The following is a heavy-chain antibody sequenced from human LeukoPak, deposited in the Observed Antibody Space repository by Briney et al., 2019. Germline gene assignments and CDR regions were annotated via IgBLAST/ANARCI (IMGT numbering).Heavy chain of an antibody. V-gene: IGHV3-7*01. D-gene: IGHD6-19*01. J-gene: IGHJ6*02. CDR3: ARELAVAGAVYYYYYGMDV. CDR2: IKQDGSEK. CDR1: GFTFSSYW. Sequence: GGSLRLSCAASGFTFSSYWMSWVRQAPGKGLEWVANIKQDGSEKYYVDSVKGRFTISRDNAKNSLYLQMNSLRAEDTAVYYCARELAVAGAVYYYYYGMDVWGQGTTVTVSS.